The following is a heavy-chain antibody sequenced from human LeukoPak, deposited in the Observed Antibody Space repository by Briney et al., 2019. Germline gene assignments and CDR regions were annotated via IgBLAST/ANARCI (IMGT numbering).Heavy chain of an antibody. CDR2: IIPIFGTA. CDR1: GGTFSSYA. CDR3: ASTTVVTPKLYDY. Sequence: ASVKVSCKASGGTFSSYAISWVRQAPGQGLEWMGGIIPIFGTANYAQKFQGRVTITADKSTSTAYMELSSLRSEDTAVYYCASTTVVTPKLYDYWGQGTLVTVSS. J-gene: IGHJ4*02. V-gene: IGHV1-69*06. D-gene: IGHD4-23*01.